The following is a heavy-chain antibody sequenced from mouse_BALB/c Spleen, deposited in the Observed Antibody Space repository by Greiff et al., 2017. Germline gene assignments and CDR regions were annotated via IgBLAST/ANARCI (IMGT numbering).Heavy chain of an antibody. CDR2: IWAGGST. J-gene: IGHJ3*01. D-gene: IGHD2-4*01. V-gene: IGHV2-9*02. CDR3: ARDHYDYDVGFAY. Sequence: VQLQQSGPGLVAPSQSLSITCTVSGFSLTSYGVHWVRQPPGKGLEWLGVIWAGGSTNYNSALMSRLSISKDNSKSQVFLKMNSLQTDDTAMYYCARDHYDYDVGFAYWGQGTLVTVSA. CDR1: GFSLTSYG.